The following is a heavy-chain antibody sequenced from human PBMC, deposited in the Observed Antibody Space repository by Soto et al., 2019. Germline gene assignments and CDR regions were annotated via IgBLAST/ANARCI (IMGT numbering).Heavy chain of an antibody. D-gene: IGHD3-22*01. CDR2: IDPSDSQT. V-gene: IGHV5-10-1*01. J-gene: IGHJ4*02. Sequence: GESLKISCKGSGYSFAGYWITWVRQKPGKGLEWMVRIDPSDSQTYYSPSFRGHVTTSVTKSITTVFLQWSSLRASDTAMYYCARQIYDSDTGPNFQYYFESWGQGTPVTVSS. CDR1: GYSFAGYW. CDR3: ARQIYDSDTGPNFQYYFES.